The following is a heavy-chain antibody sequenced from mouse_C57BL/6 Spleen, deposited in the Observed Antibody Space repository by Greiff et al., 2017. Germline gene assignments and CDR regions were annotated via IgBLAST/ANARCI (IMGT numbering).Heavy chain of an antibody. V-gene: IGHV1-82*01. CDR1: GYAFSSSW. CDR3: ASWAYFDY. Sequence: QVQLQQSGPELVKPGASVKISCKASGYAFSSSWMNWVKQRPGKGLEWIGRIYPGDGDTNYNGKFKGKATLTADKSSSTAYMQLSSLTSEDSAVXFCASWAYFDYWGQGTTLTVSS. D-gene: IGHD3-1*01. CDR2: IYPGDGDT. J-gene: IGHJ2*01.